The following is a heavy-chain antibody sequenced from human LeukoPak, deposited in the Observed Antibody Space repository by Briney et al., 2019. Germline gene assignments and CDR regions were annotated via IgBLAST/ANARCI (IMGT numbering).Heavy chain of an antibody. V-gene: IGHV3-21*01. CDR3: AQNFYDSSGLYFDY. D-gene: IGHD3-22*01. CDR1: GFTFSTYS. CDR2: INSSSNYI. J-gene: IGHJ4*02. Sequence: PGGSLRLSCVASGFTFSTYSMNWVRQAPGKGLEWVSSINSSSNYIYHADSVKGRFTISSDNAKNSLYLQMNSLRAEDTAVYYCAQNFYDSSGLYFDYWGQGTLVTVSS.